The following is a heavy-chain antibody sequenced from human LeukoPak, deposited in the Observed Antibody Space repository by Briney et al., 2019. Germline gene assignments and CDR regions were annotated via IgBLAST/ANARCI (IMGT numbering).Heavy chain of an antibody. D-gene: IGHD4-17*01. J-gene: IGHJ4*02. CDR1: GGTFSSYA. V-gene: IGHV1-69*04. CDR3: AILSGWNYGDYY. Sequence: ASVKVSCKASGGTFSSYAISWVRQAPGQGLEWMGRIIPILGIANYAQKFQGRVTITADKSTSTAYMELSSLRSEDTAVYYCAILSGWNYGDYYWGQGTLVTVSS. CDR2: IIPILGIA.